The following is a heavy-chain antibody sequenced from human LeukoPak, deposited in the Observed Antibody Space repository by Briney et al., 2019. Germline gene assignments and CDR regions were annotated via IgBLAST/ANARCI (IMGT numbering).Heavy chain of an antibody. V-gene: IGHV4-34*01. CDR1: GGSFSGYY. D-gene: IGHD2/OR15-2a*01. CDR3: ARGGLFRRPYYYYGMDV. J-gene: IGHJ6*02. Sequence: KPSETLSLTCAVYGGSFSGYYWSWIRQPPRKGLEWIGEINHSGSTNSNPSLKSRVTISVDTSKNQFSLKLSSVAVANPAVYYCARGGLFRRPYYYYGMDVWGQGTTVTVSS. CDR2: INHSGST.